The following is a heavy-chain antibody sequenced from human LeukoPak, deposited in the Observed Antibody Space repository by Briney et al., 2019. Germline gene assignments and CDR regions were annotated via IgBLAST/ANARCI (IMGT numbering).Heavy chain of an antibody. J-gene: IGHJ4*02. CDR2: ISGSGGST. Sequence: GGSLRLSCAASAFTFSSYAMSRVRQAPGKGLEWVSAISGSGGSTYYADSVKGRFTISRDNSKNTLYLQMNSLRAEDTAVYYCAKGPSGSYSTDYWGPGTLVTVSS. CDR3: AKGPSGSYSTDY. V-gene: IGHV3-23*01. CDR1: AFTFSSYA. D-gene: IGHD1-26*01.